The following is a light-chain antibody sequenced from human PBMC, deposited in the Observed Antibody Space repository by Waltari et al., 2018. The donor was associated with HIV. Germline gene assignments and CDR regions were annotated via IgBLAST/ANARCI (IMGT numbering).Light chain of an antibody. CDR3: CSYVTTGTWV. V-gene: IGLV2-23*02. Sequence: QSALTQPASVSASPGQSITISCTGTSSDIGNYDLVSWYQPRPGKAPKLMIYEVNKWPSGVSNRFSGSKSGITASLTISGLQAEDEADYYCCSYVTTGTWVFGGGTKLTVL. CDR1: SSDIGNYDL. J-gene: IGLJ3*02. CDR2: EVN.